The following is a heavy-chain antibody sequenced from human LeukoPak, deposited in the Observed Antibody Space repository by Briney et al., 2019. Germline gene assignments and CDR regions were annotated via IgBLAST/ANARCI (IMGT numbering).Heavy chain of an antibody. V-gene: IGHV4-34*01. CDR1: GGSFSGYY. Sequence: SETLSLTCAVYGGSFSGYYWSWIRQPPGKGLEWIGEINHSGSTNYNPSLKSRVTISVDTSKNQFSLKLSSVTAADTAVYYCARQNYYYYYMDVWGKGTTVTISS. J-gene: IGHJ6*03. CDR3: ARQNYYYYYMDV. CDR2: INHSGST.